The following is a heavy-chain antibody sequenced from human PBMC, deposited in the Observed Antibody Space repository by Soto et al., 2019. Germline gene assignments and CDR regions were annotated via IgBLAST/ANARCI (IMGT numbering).Heavy chain of an antibody. CDR2: ISAYNGHT. CDR1: GYTFTSYG. D-gene: IGHD5-18*01. J-gene: IGHJ4*02. Sequence: QVQLVQSGAEVKKPGASVKVSCKTSGYTFTSYGISWVRQAPGQGLEWMGWISAYNGHTNYAQKIQGRVTMTTDTFTSTAYMELRSLGSDDTAVYYCATVSGYSYGFDYWGQGTLVTVSS. V-gene: IGHV1-18*01. CDR3: ATVSGYSYGFDY.